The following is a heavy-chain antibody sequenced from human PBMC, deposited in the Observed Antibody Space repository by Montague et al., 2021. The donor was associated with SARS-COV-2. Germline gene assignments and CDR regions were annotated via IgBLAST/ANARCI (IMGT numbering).Heavy chain of an antibody. J-gene: IGHJ5*01. Sequence: SXTLSLTCTVSGDSVSRGSSYWSWIRQPPGKGLEWIGYIYYTGSRKYNSSLKSRLTISVDTSKNQFSLKLSSVTAADTAVYYCARHARGEGYTSWFDSWGQGTLVTVSS. CDR2: IYYTGSR. D-gene: IGHD5-24*01. V-gene: IGHV4-61*01. CDR3: ARHARGEGYTSWFDS. CDR1: GDSVSRGSSY.